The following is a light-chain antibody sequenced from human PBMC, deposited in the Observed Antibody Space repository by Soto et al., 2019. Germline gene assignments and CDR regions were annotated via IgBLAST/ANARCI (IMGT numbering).Light chain of an antibody. Sequence: DIPMTQSPSTLSASVGDRVIITCRASQNIDPSSLAWYQQKPGKAPTLLIYKASTLEIGVPSRFSGSVSATGFSLTVSSLQPDDFATYFCQQYDSFPFTFGQGTKLDIK. CDR3: QQYDSFPFT. CDR1: QNIDPSS. CDR2: KAS. V-gene: IGKV1-5*03. J-gene: IGKJ2*01.